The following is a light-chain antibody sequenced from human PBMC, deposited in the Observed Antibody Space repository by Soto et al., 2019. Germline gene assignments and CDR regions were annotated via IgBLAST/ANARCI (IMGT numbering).Light chain of an antibody. CDR2: KAS. CDR1: QSVSTW. J-gene: IGKJ1*01. Sequence: DIQMTQSPSTLSASVGDRVTITCRASQSVSTWVAWYRQKPGKAPKLLIYKASTLESGVPSRLSGSGSGTEFTLIISSLQPDDFATYYCQQYNDYPWTFGQGTKVDIK. CDR3: QQYNDYPWT. V-gene: IGKV1-5*03.